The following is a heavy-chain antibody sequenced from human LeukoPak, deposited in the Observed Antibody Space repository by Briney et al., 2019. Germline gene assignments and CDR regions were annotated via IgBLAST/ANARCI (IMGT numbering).Heavy chain of an antibody. CDR2: ISSSSSYI. Sequence: PGGSLRLSCAASGFTFSSYSMNWVRQAPGKGLEWVSSISSSSSYIYYADSVKGRFTISRDNAKNSLYLQMNSLRAEDTAVYYCASTLHVVVPAAIGYFDYWGQGTLVTLSS. D-gene: IGHD2-2*02. V-gene: IGHV3-21*01. CDR1: GFTFSSYS. CDR3: ASTLHVVVPAAIGYFDY. J-gene: IGHJ4*02.